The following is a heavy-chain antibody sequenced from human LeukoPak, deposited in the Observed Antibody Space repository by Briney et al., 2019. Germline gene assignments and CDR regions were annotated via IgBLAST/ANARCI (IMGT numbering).Heavy chain of an antibody. CDR2: IHSSSSTI. Sequence: PGGSLRLSCAAPGFTFSSYTINWVRQAPGKGLEWISYIHSSSSTIYYADSVKGRFTVSRDNAKSSLYLQMNSLRDEDTAVYYCVRGLSGYCTSTSCYGGYYFDYWGQGTLVTVSS. CDR1: GFTFSSYT. J-gene: IGHJ4*02. CDR3: VRGLSGYCTSTSCYGGYYFDY. V-gene: IGHV3-48*02. D-gene: IGHD2-2*01.